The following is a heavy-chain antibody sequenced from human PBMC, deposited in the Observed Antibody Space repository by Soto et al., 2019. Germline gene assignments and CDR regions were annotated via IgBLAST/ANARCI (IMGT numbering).Heavy chain of an antibody. Sequence: PSETLSLTCTVSGGSISSYYWSWIRQPPGKGLEWIGYIYYSGSTNYNPSLKSRVTISVDTSKNQFSLKLSSVTAADTAVYYCARYETYYDFWSGSPRWFDPWGQGTLVTVSS. J-gene: IGHJ5*02. V-gene: IGHV4-59*01. D-gene: IGHD3-3*01. CDR3: ARYETYYDFWSGSPRWFDP. CDR1: GGSISSYY. CDR2: IYYSGST.